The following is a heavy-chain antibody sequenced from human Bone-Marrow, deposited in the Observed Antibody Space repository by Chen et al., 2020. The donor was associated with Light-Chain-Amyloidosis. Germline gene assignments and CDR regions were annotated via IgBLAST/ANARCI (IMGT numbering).Heavy chain of an antibody. V-gene: IGHV3-23*01. CDR2: ISGSCGST. CDR1: GFTFSSYA. Sequence: EVQLLESGGGLVQPGGSLRLSCAASGFTFSSYAMSWVRQAPGKGLEWVSAISGSCGSTYSADSVKGRFTISRDNSKNTLYLQMNSLRAEDTAVYYCAKEGSIVGAPSDYWGQGTLVTVSS. J-gene: IGHJ4*02. D-gene: IGHD1-26*01. CDR3: AKEGSIVGAPSDY.